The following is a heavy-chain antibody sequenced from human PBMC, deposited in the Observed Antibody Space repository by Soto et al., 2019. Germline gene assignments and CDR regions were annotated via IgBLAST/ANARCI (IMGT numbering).Heavy chain of an antibody. CDR3: ARLGYRYGYIDY. Sequence: SETLSLTCTVSGGSISSYYWSWIRQPPGKGLEWIGYIYYSGSTNYNPSLKSRVTISVDTSKNQFSLKLSSVTAADTAVYYWARLGYRYGYIDYWGQGTLVTVSS. CDR2: IYYSGST. CDR1: GGSISSYY. J-gene: IGHJ4*02. V-gene: IGHV4-59*08. D-gene: IGHD5-18*01.